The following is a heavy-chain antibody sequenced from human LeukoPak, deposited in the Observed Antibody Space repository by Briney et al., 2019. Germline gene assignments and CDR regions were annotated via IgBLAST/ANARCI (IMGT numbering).Heavy chain of an antibody. CDR1: AGPINTYF. Sequence: SETLSLTCTVSAGPINTYFWTWVRQPAGKGLEWIGRISGSGTAYYNPSLESRVTISLDTANNQLFLRMTSVSAADTAVYYCARGTELTRTSGHYSFDYWGQGTLVSVSS. J-gene: IGHJ4*02. D-gene: IGHD1-7*01. V-gene: IGHV4-4*07. CDR2: ISGSGTA. CDR3: ARGTELTRTSGHYSFDY.